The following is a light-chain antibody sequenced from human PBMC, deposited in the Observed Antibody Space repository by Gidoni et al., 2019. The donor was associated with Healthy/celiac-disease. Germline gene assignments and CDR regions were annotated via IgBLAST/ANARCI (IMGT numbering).Light chain of an antibody. CDR1: QSVSSS. V-gene: IGKV3-11*01. J-gene: IGKJ4*01. CDR3: QQRSNWPPT. Sequence: EIVLTQSPATLSLSPGERATLSCRASQSVSSSLAWYQQKPGQAPRLLIYDASNRATGIPARFSGSGSGTDFTLTISSLEPEDFAVYSCQQRSNWPPTFGGGTKVEIK. CDR2: DAS.